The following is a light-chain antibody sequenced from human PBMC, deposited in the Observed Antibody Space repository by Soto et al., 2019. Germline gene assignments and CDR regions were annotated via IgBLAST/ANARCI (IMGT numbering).Light chain of an antibody. CDR1: QSVSRY. J-gene: IGKJ1*01. CDR2: DAS. Sequence: IVLTQSPATLSLSPGERATLSCRSSQSVSRYLAWIQQKPGQAPRLLIYDASTMATGIPPRLRGSGSGTNFTLTISSLEPEDFAVYYCQQRSSWPRTFGQGTKVEIK. V-gene: IGKV3-11*01. CDR3: QQRSSWPRT.